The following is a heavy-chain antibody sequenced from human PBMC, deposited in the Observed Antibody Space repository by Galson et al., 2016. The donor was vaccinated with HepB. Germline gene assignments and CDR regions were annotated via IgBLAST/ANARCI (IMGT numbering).Heavy chain of an antibody. CDR1: GYTFTDYY. V-gene: IGHV1-46*01. CDR2: FNPRSGSA. J-gene: IGHJ4*02. D-gene: IGHD2-2*02. CDR3: SRGPRLYGTSQFDY. Sequence: SVKVSCKASGYTFTDYYMHWVRQAPGQGLEWMVRFNPRSGSAYYAHQFQGRVTMTTDTSTSTVYMDLSSLRSDDTAIYYCSRGPRLYGTSQFDYWGQGTLVTVSS.